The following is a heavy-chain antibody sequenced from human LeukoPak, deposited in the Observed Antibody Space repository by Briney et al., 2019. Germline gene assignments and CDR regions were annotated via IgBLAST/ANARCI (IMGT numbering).Heavy chain of an antibody. J-gene: IGHJ5*02. V-gene: IGHV4-34*01. CDR2: INHSGST. CDR1: GGSFSGYY. Sequence: SETLSLTCAVYGGSFSGYYWSWIRQPPGKGLEWIGEINHSGSTNYNPSLKSRVTISVDTSKNQFSLKLSSVTAADTAVYYCASGPRYCSSTSYYSGWFDPWGQGTLVTVSS. D-gene: IGHD2-2*01. CDR3: ASGPRYCSSTSYYSGWFDP.